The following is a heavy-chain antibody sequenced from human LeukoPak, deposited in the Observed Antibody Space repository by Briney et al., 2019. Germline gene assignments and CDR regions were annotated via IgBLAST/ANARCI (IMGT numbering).Heavy chain of an antibody. V-gene: IGHV4-34*01. CDR1: GGSFSGYY. J-gene: IGHJ4*02. Sequence: PSETLSLTCAVYGGSFSGYYWSWIRQPPGKGLEWIGEINHSGSTNYNPSLKSRVTISVDTSKNQFSLKLSSVTAADTAVYYCALIRPPVAGPRGYYFDYWGQGTLVTVSS. CDR2: INHSGST. D-gene: IGHD6-13*01. CDR3: ALIRPPVAGPRGYYFDY.